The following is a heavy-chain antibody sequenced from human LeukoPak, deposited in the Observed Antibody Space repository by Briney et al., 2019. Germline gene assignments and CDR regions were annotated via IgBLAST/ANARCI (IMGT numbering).Heavy chain of an antibody. CDR3: ARVLDYDILTGWVGDAFDI. D-gene: IGHD3-9*01. Sequence: GASVKVSCKASGYTFTGYYMHWVRQAPGQGLEWMGIINPSGGSTSYAQKFQGRVTMTRDTSTSTVYMELSSLRSEDTAVYYCARVLDYDILTGWVGDAFDIWGQGTMVTVSS. V-gene: IGHV1-46*01. CDR1: GYTFTGYY. CDR2: INPSGGST. J-gene: IGHJ3*02.